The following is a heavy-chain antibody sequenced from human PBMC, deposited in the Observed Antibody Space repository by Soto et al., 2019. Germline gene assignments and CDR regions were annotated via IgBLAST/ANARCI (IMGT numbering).Heavy chain of an antibody. J-gene: IGHJ4*02. Sequence: PSETLSLTCIVSGVSVSSGSFHCNWIRQSPGKGLEWIGYIYYSGSTNYNPSLKSRVTISVDTSKNQFSLKLSSVTAADTAVYYCARAYSGSIDYWGQGTLVTVSS. CDR1: GVSVSSGSFH. V-gene: IGHV4-61*01. CDR2: IYYSGST. D-gene: IGHD1-26*01. CDR3: ARAYSGSIDY.